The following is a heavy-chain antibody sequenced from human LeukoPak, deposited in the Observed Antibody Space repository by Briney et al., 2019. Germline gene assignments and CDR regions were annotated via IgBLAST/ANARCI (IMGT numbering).Heavy chain of an antibody. J-gene: IGHJ6*03. D-gene: IGHD5-12*01. V-gene: IGHV4-31*03. Sequence: PSQTLSLTCTVSGASISSGAYYWTWIRQHPEKGLEWIGYIYYTGHTYYNPSLQSRLTMSVDASKNQFSLKISSVTAADTAVYSCAGEGRGYGFMDVWGEGTTVSVSS. CDR3: AGEGRGYGFMDV. CDR2: IYYTGHT. CDR1: GASISSGAYY.